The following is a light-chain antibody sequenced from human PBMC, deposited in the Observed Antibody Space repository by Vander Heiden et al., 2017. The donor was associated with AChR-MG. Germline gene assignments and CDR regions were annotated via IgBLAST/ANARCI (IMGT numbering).Light chain of an antibody. V-gene: IGLV2-8*01. Sequence: ALSPPPAPSGSPVLTVTISCTGTSSDIGGYNYVSWYQQHPGKAPQVMIYGVSKRPSGVPDRFSGSKSGNTASLTVSGLQAEDEADYYCSSYATNNKFVFGGGTKLTVL. CDR1: SSDIGGYNY. CDR3: SSYATNNKFV. CDR2: GVS. J-gene: IGLJ3*02.